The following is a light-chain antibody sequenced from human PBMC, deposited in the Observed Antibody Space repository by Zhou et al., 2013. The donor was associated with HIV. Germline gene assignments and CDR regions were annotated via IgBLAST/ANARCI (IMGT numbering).Light chain of an antibody. V-gene: IGKV3-20*01. Sequence: EIVMTQSPATLSVSPGERATLSCRASQSVSSSYLAWYQQKPGQAPRLLIYGASSRATGIPDRFSGSGSGTDFTLTISRLEPEDFAVYYCQQYSSSPTWTFGQGTKVEIK. CDR1: QSVSSSY. CDR3: QQYSSSPTWT. CDR2: GAS. J-gene: IGKJ1*01.